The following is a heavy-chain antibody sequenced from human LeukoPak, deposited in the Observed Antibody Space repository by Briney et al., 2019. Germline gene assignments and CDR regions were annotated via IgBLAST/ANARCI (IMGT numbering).Heavy chain of an antibody. D-gene: IGHD3-9*01. CDR1: GYTFTGYY. Sequence: GASVKVSCKASGYTFTGYYMHWVRQAPGQGLEWMGWINPNSGGTNYAQKFQGRVTMTRDTSISTAYMELSRLRSDDTAVYYCVRFSWLSSGAFDIWGQGTMVTVSS. J-gene: IGHJ3*02. CDR3: VRFSWLSSGAFDI. CDR2: INPNSGGT. V-gene: IGHV1-2*02.